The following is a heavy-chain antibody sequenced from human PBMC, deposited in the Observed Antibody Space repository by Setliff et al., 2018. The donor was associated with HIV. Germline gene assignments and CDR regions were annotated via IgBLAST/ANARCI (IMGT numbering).Heavy chain of an antibody. CDR3: ASGEYSYGYRFDY. Sequence: SETLSLTCAVYGGAFSGYYWSWIRQPPGKGLEWIGEINHSGSTNYNPSLKSRVTISVDTSKNQFSLKLSSVTAADTAVYYCASGEYSYGYRFDYWGQGTLVTVSS. CDR1: GGAFSGYY. CDR2: INHSGST. V-gene: IGHV4-34*01. D-gene: IGHD5-18*01. J-gene: IGHJ4*02.